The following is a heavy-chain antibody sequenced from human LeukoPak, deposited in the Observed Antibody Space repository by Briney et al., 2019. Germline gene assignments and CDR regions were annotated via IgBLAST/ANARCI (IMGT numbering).Heavy chain of an antibody. J-gene: IGHJ3*01. Sequence: SETLSLTCTVSGGSISGYLWSWIRQSPGKGLEWIGYISHGGGTNYNPSLKSRVIISVDTSKNQFSLKLSSVTAADTAVYYCARVPPDYNDLHDALDLWGQGTVVTVSS. CDR2: ISHGGGT. CDR3: ARVPPDYNDLHDALDL. D-gene: IGHD4-17*01. CDR1: GGSISGYL. V-gene: IGHV4-59*08.